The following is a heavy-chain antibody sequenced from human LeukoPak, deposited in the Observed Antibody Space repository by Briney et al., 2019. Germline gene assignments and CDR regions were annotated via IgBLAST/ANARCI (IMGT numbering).Heavy chain of an antibody. D-gene: IGHD3-22*01. CDR3: ARGYYYDSSGYYFDS. CDR1: GYSFTSHV. CDR2: IGGGSGRT. Sequence: GASVKVSCKASGYSFTSHVIHWLRQAPGQRFEWMGWIGGGSGRTNYSQTFQDRVTITRDTSATTSYMEMRSLRHEDTAIFYCARGYYYDSSGYYFDSWGQGTLVTVSS. V-gene: IGHV1-3*01. J-gene: IGHJ4*02.